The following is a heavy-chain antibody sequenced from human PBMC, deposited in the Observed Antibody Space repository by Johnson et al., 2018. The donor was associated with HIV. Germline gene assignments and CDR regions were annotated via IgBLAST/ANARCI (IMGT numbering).Heavy chain of an antibody. CDR2: ISYDGSNK. J-gene: IGHJ3*02. V-gene: IGHV3-30*03. Sequence: QVQLVESGGGLVKPGGSLRLSCAASGFTFSNAWMSWVRQAPGKGLEWVAVISYDGSNKYYADSVKGRFTISRDNSKNTLYLQMNSLRAEDTAVYYCAREAYCSGGSCYDAFDIWGPGTMVTVSS. CDR1: GFTFSNAW. CDR3: AREAYCSGGSCYDAFDI. D-gene: IGHD2-15*01.